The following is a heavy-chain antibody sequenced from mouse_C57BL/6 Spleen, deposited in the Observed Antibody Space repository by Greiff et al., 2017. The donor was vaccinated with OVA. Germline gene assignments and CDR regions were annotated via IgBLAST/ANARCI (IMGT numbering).Heavy chain of an antibody. Sequence: QVQLQQPGAELVMPGASVKLSCKASGYPFPSYWMHWVKQRPGQGLEWIGEIDPSDSYTNYNQQFKGKSTLTVDKSSSTAYMRLSRRTSEDSAVYYCARGGYKGYFDVWGTGTTVTVSS. V-gene: IGHV1-69*01. CDR1: GYPFPSYW. CDR3: ARGGYKGYFDV. D-gene: IGHD3-1*01. CDR2: IDPSDSYT. J-gene: IGHJ1*03.